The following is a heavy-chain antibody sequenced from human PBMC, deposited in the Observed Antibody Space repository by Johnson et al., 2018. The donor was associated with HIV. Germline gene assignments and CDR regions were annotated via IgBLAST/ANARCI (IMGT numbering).Heavy chain of an antibody. CDR3: ARGGRWGWRGNDAFDI. J-gene: IGHJ3*02. Sequence: VQLVESWGGLVQPGGSLRLSCAASGFTVSSNYMSWVRQAPGKGLEWVSVIYSGGSPYYADSVKGRFTISRDNSKNTLYLQMNSLRAEDTAVFYCARGGRWGWRGNDAFDIWGQGTMVTVSS. CDR1: GFTVSSNY. D-gene: IGHD3-3*01. CDR2: IYSGGSP. V-gene: IGHV3-66*01.